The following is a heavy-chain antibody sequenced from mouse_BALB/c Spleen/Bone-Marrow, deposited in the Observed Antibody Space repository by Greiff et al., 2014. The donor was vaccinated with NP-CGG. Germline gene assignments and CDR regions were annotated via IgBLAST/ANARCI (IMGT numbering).Heavy chain of an antibody. CDR3: AREGNYYGSIAMDY. D-gene: IGHD1-1*01. Sequence: QVQLQQPGAELVKPRASVKLSCKASGYTFTSYWMHWVKQRPGQGLEWIGEINPSNGRTNYNEKFKSKATLTVDKSSSTAYMQLSSLTSEDSAVYYCAREGNYYGSIAMDYWGQGTSVTVSS. J-gene: IGHJ4*01. V-gene: IGHV1S81*02. CDR1: GYTFTSYW. CDR2: INPSNGRT.